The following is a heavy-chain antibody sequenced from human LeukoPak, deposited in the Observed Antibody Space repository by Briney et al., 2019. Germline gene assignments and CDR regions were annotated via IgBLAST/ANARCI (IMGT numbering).Heavy chain of an antibody. J-gene: IGHJ4*02. CDR3: ADSLFRLSHFDY. CDR2: IYWDDEK. V-gene: IGHV2-5*02. CDR1: GFSLTSSGMG. Sequence: SGPTLVKPTQTLTLTCTFSGFSLTSSGMGVGWIRQPPGKALEWLALIYWDDEKRYSPSLKSRLTITKDASKNQVVLTMTNMDPVDTATYYCADSLFRLSHFDYWGQGILVTVSS. D-gene: IGHD2-21*01.